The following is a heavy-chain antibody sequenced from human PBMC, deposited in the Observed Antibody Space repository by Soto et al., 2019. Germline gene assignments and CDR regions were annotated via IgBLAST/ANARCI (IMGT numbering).Heavy chain of an antibody. V-gene: IGHV4-4*07. D-gene: IGHD5-12*01. CDR2: IYSNGNT. CDR3: AREGEVASLSWGLDP. Sequence: PSETLSLTCTVSGGSISSYYWSWIRQPAGKGLEWIGRIYSNGNTKYNASLKSRVTMSVDRSTNQLSLNLSSVTAADAAVYHCAREGEVASLSWGLDPWGQGTPVTVSS. J-gene: IGHJ5*02. CDR1: GGSISSYY.